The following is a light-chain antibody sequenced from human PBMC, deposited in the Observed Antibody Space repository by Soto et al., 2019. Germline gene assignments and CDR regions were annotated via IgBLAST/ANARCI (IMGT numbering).Light chain of an antibody. CDR3: HRHETYPLA. CDR1: RDIGTW. Sequence: TQMTQSPSTLSASVGDSVSITCRASRDIGTWLAWFQQKPGRAPNLLIYRASTLARGVPSRFSGSGSGTEFTLTISSLQPDDFATYYCHRHETYPLAFGGGTNVDI. V-gene: IGKV1-5*03. J-gene: IGKJ4*01. CDR2: RAS.